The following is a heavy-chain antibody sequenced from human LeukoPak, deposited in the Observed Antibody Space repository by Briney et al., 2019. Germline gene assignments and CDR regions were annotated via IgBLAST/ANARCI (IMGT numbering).Heavy chain of an antibody. CDR3: ARGGVLLFAFDI. D-gene: IGHD3-10*01. J-gene: IGHJ3*02. CDR2: IYSGGST. Sequence: GGSLRLSCAASGFTFSSYAMSWVRQAPGKGLEWVSVIYSGGSTYYADSVKGRFTISRDNSKNTLYLQMNSLRAEDTAVYYCARGGVLLFAFDIWGQGTMVTVSS. V-gene: IGHV3-66*01. CDR1: GFTFSSYA.